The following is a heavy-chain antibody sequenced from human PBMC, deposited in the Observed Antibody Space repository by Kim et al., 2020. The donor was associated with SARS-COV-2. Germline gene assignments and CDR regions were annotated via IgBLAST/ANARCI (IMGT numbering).Heavy chain of an antibody. V-gene: IGHV3-30*04. J-gene: IGHJ6*02. CDR1: GFTFSSYA. CDR3: ARWEGVVGANYYYYGMDV. CDR2: ISYDGSNK. D-gene: IGHD1-26*01. Sequence: GGSLRLSCAASGFTFSSYAMHWVRQAPGKGLEWVAVISYDGSNKYYADSVKGRFTISRDNSKNTLYLQMNSLRAEDTAVYYCARWEGVVGANYYYYGMDVWGQGTTVTVSS.